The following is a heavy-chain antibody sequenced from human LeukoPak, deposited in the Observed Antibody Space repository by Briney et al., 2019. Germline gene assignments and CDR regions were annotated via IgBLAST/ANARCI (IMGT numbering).Heavy chain of an antibody. CDR3: AKVSITMVRGVINWFDP. Sequence: GGSLRLSCAASGFTFSSYAMSWVRQAPGKGLEWVSAISGSGGSTYYADSVKGRFTISRDNSKNTLYLQMNSLRVEDTAVYYCAKVSITMVRGVINWFDPWGQGTLVTVSS. D-gene: IGHD3-10*01. CDR2: ISGSGGST. J-gene: IGHJ5*02. CDR1: GFTFSSYA. V-gene: IGHV3-23*01.